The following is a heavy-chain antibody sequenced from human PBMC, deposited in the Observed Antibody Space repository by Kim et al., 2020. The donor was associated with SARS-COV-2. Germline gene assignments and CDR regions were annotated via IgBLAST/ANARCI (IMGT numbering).Heavy chain of an antibody. D-gene: IGHD5-18*01. V-gene: IGHV1-69*04. CDR3: AREGRNVVGYSYGHNWFDP. CDR1: GGTFSSYA. CDR2: IIPILGIA. J-gene: IGHJ5*02. Sequence: SVKVSCKASGGTFSSYAISWVRQAPGQGLEWMGRIIPILGIANYAQKFQGRVTITADKSTSTAYMELSSLRSEDTAVYYCAREGRNVVGYSYGHNWFDPWGQGTLVTVSS.